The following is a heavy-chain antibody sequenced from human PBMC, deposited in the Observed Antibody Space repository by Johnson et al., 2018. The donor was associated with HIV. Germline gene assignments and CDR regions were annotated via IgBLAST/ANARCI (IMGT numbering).Heavy chain of an antibody. CDR1: GFTFSSHA. CDR2: ISGSGGST. Sequence: VQLVESGGGLVQPGGSLRLSCAAPGFTFSSHAMSWVRKAPGKGLEWVSAISGSGGSTYYADSVKGRFTISRDNSKKTLYLQINSQRAEDTAVYYCAEEGEGYYGSGSVGFDAFDIWGQGTMVTVSS. D-gene: IGHD3-10*01. V-gene: IGHV3-23*04. J-gene: IGHJ3*02. CDR3: AEEGEGYYGSGSVGFDAFDI.